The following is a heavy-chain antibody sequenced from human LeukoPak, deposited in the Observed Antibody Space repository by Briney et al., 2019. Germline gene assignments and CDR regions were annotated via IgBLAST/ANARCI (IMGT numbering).Heavy chain of an antibody. J-gene: IGHJ4*02. CDR1: GFTFSTYA. Sequence: GGSLRLSCAASGFTFSTYAMSWVSQAPGKGLEWVSTLTGSGASTYYADSVKGRFTISRDNSKNTLYLQMNSLRAEDTAVYYCAKDYFLIDYWGQGTLVTVSS. CDR2: LTGSGAST. V-gene: IGHV3-23*01. CDR3: AKDYFLIDY. D-gene: IGHD2/OR15-2a*01.